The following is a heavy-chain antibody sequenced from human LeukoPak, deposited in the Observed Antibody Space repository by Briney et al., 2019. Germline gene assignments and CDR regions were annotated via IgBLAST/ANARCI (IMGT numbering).Heavy chain of an antibody. Sequence: GGSLRLSCAASGFTFSSYSMNWVRQAPGKGLEWVSSISSSSSYIYYADSVKGRFTISRDNAKNSLYLQMNSLRAEDTAVYYCARPSNRSWLVVSWGQGTLVTVSS. V-gene: IGHV3-21*01. D-gene: IGHD6-19*01. J-gene: IGHJ4*02. CDR3: ARPSNRSWLVVS. CDR1: GFTFSSYS. CDR2: ISSSSSYI.